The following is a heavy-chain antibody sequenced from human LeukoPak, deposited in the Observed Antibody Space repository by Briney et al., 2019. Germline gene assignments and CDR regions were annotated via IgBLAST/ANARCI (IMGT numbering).Heavy chain of an antibody. CDR3: ARRAVRGVIGFDP. J-gene: IGHJ5*02. CDR1: GDSVSSNSAA. D-gene: IGHD3-10*01. CDR2: TYYRSKWYN. Sequence: SQTLSLTCAISGDSVSSNSAAWNWIRQSLSRGLEWLGRTYYRSKWYNDYAVSVKSRITINPDTSKNQFSLQLNSVTPEDTAVYYCARRAVRGVIGFDPWGQGTLVTVSS. V-gene: IGHV6-1*01.